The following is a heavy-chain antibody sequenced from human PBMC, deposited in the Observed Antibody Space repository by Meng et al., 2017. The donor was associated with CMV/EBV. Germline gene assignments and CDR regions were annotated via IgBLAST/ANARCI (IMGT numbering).Heavy chain of an antibody. CDR2: VSGSSITT. CDR1: GFTFSGYA. Sequence: GWLRLSCVGSGFTFSGYALGWVRQAPGKGLEWVSTVSGSSITTYYADSVKGRFTISRDNYNDILSLEMNSLRAEDTALYYCVKDHKDWGHGTLVTVSS. V-gene: IGHV3-23*01. J-gene: IGHJ4*01. CDR3: VKDHKD.